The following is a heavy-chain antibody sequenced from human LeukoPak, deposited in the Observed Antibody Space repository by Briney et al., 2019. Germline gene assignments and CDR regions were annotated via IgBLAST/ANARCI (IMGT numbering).Heavy chain of an antibody. Sequence: PSETLSLTCTVSGDSISGYYWSWIRQPAGKGLERIGRIYSSGSTNYNPSLKSRVTMSVDTSKNQFSLQLRSVTAADTAVYYCARDVYYYGSGTYYNALDYYYYMDVWGKGTTVTVSS. CDR2: IYSSGST. J-gene: IGHJ6*03. D-gene: IGHD3-10*01. CDR3: ARDVYYYGSGTYYNALDYYYYMDV. V-gene: IGHV4-4*07. CDR1: GDSISGYY.